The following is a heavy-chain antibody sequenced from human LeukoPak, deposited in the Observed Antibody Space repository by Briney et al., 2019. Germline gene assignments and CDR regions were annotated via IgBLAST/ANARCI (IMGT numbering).Heavy chain of an antibody. V-gene: IGHV3-21*01. CDR1: GFTFSSYS. CDR3: ARGAYGDYPGY. D-gene: IGHD4-17*01. CDR2: ISGSSSYI. J-gene: IGHJ4*02. Sequence: PGGSLRLSCTASGFTFSSYSMNWVRQAPGKGLEWVSSISGSSSYIYSADSVKGRFTISRDNAKNSLYLQMNSLRAEDTAVYYCARGAYGDYPGYWGQGTLVTVSS.